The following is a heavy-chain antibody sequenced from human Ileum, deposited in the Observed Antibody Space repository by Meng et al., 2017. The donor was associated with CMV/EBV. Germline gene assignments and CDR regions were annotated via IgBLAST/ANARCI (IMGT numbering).Heavy chain of an antibody. CDR2: IHSNGAT. Sequence: VEVGESGPGLVKPSETLSLSCTGSGVSFSDYYWNWIRQPAGQGLEWIGRIHSNGATDYNPSLQSRVTMSVDSYKNEFFLSLSFVTAADTAIYYCARRRGPRGYIDYWGQGILVTVSS. CDR3: ARRRGPRGYIDY. J-gene: IGHJ4*02. CDR1: GVSFSDYY. V-gene: IGHV4-4*07. D-gene: IGHD3-10*01.